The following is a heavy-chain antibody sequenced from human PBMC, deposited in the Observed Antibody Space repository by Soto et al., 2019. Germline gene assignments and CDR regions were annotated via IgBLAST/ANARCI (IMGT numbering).Heavy chain of an antibody. D-gene: IGHD6-13*01. J-gene: IGHJ4*02. CDR2: IIPIFGTA. V-gene: IGHV1-69*06. CDR1: GGTFSSYA. Sequence: WASVKVSCKAPGGTFSSYAISRVRQAPGQGLEWMGGIIPIFGTANYAQKFQGRVTITADKSTSTAYMELSSLRSEDTAVYYCARVTPSYSCSWYFDYWVQGTLVTVS. CDR3: ARVTPSYSCSWYFDY.